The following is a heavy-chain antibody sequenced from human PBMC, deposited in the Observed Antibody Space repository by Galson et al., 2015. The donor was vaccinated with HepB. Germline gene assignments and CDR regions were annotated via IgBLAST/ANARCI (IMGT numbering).Heavy chain of an antibody. CDR1: GFSFSTYG. V-gene: IGHV3-33*01. CDR2: IWYDENKK. D-gene: IGHD3-22*01. CDR3: ARDETYYYDSSGLIDY. J-gene: IGHJ4*02. Sequence: LRLSCAASGFSFSTYGMHWVRQAPGKGLEWVAVIWYDENKKYYADSVKGRFTISRDNSKNTLYFHLNSLRVEDTAVYYCARDETYYYDSSGLIDYWGQGTLVTVSS.